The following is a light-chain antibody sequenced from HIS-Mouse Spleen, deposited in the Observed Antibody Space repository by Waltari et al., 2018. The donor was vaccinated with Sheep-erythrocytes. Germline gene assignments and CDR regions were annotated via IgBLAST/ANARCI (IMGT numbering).Light chain of an antibody. CDR1: SSDVGGYNY. J-gene: IGLJ3*02. CDR2: QVS. Sequence: QSALTQPPSASGSPGQSVTISCTGTSSDVGGYNYVSWYQQPPGTAPKLMIYQVSKRPSGVPYRFSGSKSGSTASLTVSGLQAEDEADYYCSSYAGSNNWVFGGGTKLTVL. V-gene: IGLV2-8*01. CDR3: SSYAGSNNWV.